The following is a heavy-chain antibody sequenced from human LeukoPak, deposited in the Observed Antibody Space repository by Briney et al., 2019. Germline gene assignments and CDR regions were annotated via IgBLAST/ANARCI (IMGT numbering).Heavy chain of an antibody. CDR1: GYTFTSYD. J-gene: IGHJ6*03. Sequence: ASVKVSCKTSGYTFTSYDLNWVRQATGQGLEWMGWMNPNSGNTGYAQKFQGRVTITRNTSISTAYMELSSLRSEDTAVYYCARGQEGLVSWSKGYYYYYYMDVWGKGTTVTVSS. CDR3: ARGQEGLVSWSKGYYYYYYMDV. V-gene: IGHV1-8*01. D-gene: IGHD6-19*01. CDR2: MNPNSGNT.